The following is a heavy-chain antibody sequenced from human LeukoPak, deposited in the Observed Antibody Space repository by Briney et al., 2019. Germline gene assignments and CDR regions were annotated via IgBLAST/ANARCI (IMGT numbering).Heavy chain of an antibody. CDR3: AGQNVSGTGYYYYMDV. D-gene: IGHD1-1*01. V-gene: IGHV4-38-2*01. CDR1: GYSISSGYY. CDR2: IYHSGST. Sequence: PSETLSLTCAVSGYSISSGYYWGWIRQPPGKGLEWIGCIYHSGSTYYNPSLKSRVTISVDTSKNQFSLKLSSVTAADTAVYYCAGQNVSGTGYYYYMDVWGKGTLVTVSS. J-gene: IGHJ6*03.